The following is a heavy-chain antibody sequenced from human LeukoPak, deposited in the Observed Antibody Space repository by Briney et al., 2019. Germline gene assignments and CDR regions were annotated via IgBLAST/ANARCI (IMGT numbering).Heavy chain of an antibody. Sequence: SETLSLTCTASGGSIIGYYWSWIRQPPGKGLEWIGSIYYSGSTNNNPSLKSRITVSLDTSKNQFSLKLSSVTAADTAVYYCARHRGSNLNRSFDFWGRGTLVTVSS. V-gene: IGHV4-59*08. J-gene: IGHJ4*02. CDR1: GGSIIGYY. CDR3: ARHRGSNLNRSFDF. CDR2: IYYSGST. D-gene: IGHD1-14*01.